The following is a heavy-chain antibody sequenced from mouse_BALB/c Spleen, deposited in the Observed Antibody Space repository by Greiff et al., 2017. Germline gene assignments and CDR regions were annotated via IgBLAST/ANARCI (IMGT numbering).Heavy chain of an antibody. D-gene: IGHD2-2*01. Sequence: EVQLVESGGGLVQPGGSRKLSCAASGFTFSSFGMHWVRQAPEKGLEWVAYISSGSSTIYYADTVKGRFTISRDNPKNTLFLQMTSLRSEDTAMYYCARPLWLRGAVDYWGQGTSVTVSS. J-gene: IGHJ4*01. CDR3: ARPLWLRGAVDY. CDR1: GFTFSSFG. CDR2: ISSGSSTI. V-gene: IGHV5-17*02.